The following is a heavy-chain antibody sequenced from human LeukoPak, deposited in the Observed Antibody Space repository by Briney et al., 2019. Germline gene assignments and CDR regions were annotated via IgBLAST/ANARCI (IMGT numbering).Heavy chain of an antibody. Sequence: SETLSLTCAVYGGSFSGYYWSWIRQPPGKGLEWIGEINHSGSTNYNPSLKSRVTISVDTSKNQFSLRLSSVTAADTAVYYCARGGYSYGYPRYYYGMDVWGQGTTVTVSS. V-gene: IGHV4-34*01. CDR1: GGSFSGYY. D-gene: IGHD5-18*01. J-gene: IGHJ6*02. CDR3: ARGGYSYGYPRYYYGMDV. CDR2: INHSGST.